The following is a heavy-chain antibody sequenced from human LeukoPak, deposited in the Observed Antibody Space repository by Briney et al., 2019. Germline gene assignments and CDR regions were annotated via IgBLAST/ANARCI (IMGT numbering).Heavy chain of an antibody. CDR3: ARGRWLQISDY. Sequence: SHTLSLTCTVSGGSISSGSYYGSWIRQPAGKGLEWIGRIYTSGSTNYNPSLKSRVTISVDTSKNQFSLKLSSVTAADTAVYYCARGRWLQISDYWGQGTLVTVSS. CDR2: IYTSGST. CDR1: GGSISSGSYY. D-gene: IGHD5-24*01. J-gene: IGHJ4*02. V-gene: IGHV4-61*02.